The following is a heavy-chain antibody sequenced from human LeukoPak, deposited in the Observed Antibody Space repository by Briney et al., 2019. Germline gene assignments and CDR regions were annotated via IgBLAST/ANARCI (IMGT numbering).Heavy chain of an antibody. J-gene: IGHJ4*02. CDR3: ARGDSSGWYEGNFDY. Sequence: PGGSLRLSCAASGFTFSSYSMNWVRQAPGKGLDWVSSISSSSSYIYYADSVKGRFTISRDNAKNSLYLQMNSLRAEDTAVYYCARGDSSGWYEGNFDYWGQGTLVTVSS. V-gene: IGHV3-21*01. CDR1: GFTFSSYS. CDR2: ISSSSSYI. D-gene: IGHD6-19*01.